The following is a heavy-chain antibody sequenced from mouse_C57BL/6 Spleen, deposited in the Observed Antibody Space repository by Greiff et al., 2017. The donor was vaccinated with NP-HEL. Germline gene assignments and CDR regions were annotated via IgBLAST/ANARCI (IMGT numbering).Heavy chain of an antibody. V-gene: IGHV1-80*01. CDR3: ARSGGGYYGFDV. CDR2: IYPGDGDT. J-gene: IGHJ1*03. CDR1: GYAFSSYW. D-gene: IGHD2-3*01. Sequence: LQQSGASVKISCKASGYAFSSYWMNWVKQRPGKGLEWLGQIYPGDGDTNYNGKFKGKATLTADKSSSTAYMQLSSLTSEDSAVYFCARSGGGYYGFDVWGTGTTVTVSS.